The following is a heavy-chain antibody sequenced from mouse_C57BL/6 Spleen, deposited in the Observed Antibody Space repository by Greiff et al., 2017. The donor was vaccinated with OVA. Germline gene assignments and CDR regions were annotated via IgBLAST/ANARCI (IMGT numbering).Heavy chain of an antibody. CDR1: GYTFTSYW. Sequence: QVQLQQPGAELVRPGTSVKLSCKASGYTFTSYWMHWVKQRPGQGLEWIGVIDPSASYTNYNQKFKGKATLTVDTSSSTAYMQLSSLTSEDSAVYYCAREAQLLSLWDYWGQGTTLTVSS. V-gene: IGHV1-59*01. D-gene: IGHD1-1*02. CDR2: IDPSASYT. CDR3: AREAQLLSLWDY. J-gene: IGHJ2*01.